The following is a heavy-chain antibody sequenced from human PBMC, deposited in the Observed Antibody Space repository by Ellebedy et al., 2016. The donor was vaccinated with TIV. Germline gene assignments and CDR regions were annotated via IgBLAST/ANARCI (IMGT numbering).Heavy chain of an antibody. CDR3: ARTYYDFLTGFYRHGMDV. CDR2: FRPGASDA. Sequence: GESLKISXQASGYIFSTYSIAWVRQTPGKGLEWMGLFRPGASDATYSPSFQGQVTMSADKSISTAYLQWSSLKASDTGIYFCARTYYDFLTGFYRHGMDVWGQGTTVTVSS. J-gene: IGHJ6*02. CDR1: GYIFSTYS. D-gene: IGHD3-9*01. V-gene: IGHV5-51*01.